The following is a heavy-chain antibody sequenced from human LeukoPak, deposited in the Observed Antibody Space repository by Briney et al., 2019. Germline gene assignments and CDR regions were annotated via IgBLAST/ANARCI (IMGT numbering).Heavy chain of an antibody. J-gene: IGHJ4*02. Sequence: GGSLRLSCAASEFDFSTHAMTWVRQAPGKGLEWVSAISISGTKTYYADSVKGRFTISRDNSKNTLYLQTYSLRAEDTAVYYCANEIRPNDYWGQGTLVTVSS. CDR1: EFDFSTHA. D-gene: IGHD4-17*01. CDR2: ISISGTKT. CDR3: ANEIRPNDY. V-gene: IGHV3-23*01.